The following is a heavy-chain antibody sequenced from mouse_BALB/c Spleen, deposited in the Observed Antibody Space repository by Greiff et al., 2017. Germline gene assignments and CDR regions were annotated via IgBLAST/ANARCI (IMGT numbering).Heavy chain of an antibody. D-gene: IGHD6-2*01. Sequence: VQVVESGAELVRPGTSVKVSCKASGYAFTNYLIEWVKQRPGQGLEWIGVINPGSGGTNYNEKFKGKATLTADKSSSTAYMQLSSLTSDDSAVYFCASLGWFAYWGQGTLVTVSA. V-gene: IGHV1-54*01. CDR3: ASLGWFAY. CDR2: INPGSGGT. J-gene: IGHJ3*01. CDR1: GYAFTNYL.